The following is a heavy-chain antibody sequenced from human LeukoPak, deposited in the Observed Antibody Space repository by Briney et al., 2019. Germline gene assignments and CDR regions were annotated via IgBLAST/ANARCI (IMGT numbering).Heavy chain of an antibody. V-gene: IGHV1-2*06. D-gene: IGHD4-17*01. CDR2: INPNSGGT. CDR3: ASYGDSLAGLFLDY. Sequence: ASVKVSCKASGGTFSSYAISWVRQAPGQGLEWMGRINPNSGGTNYAQKFQGRVTMTRDTSISTAYMELSRLRSDDTAVYYCASYGDSLAGLFLDYWGQGTLVTVSS. CDR1: GGTFSSYA. J-gene: IGHJ4*02.